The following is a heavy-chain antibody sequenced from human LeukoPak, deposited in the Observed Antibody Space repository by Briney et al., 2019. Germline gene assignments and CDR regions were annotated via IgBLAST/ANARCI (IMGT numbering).Heavy chain of an antibody. D-gene: IGHD5-12*01. CDR1: GFTFSSYE. Sequence: GGSLRLSCAASGFTFSSYEMNWVRQAPGKGLEWVSYISSSGSTIYYADAVKGRFTISRDNAKNSLYVQMNSLRAEDTAVYYCAGVTEDPEWLRGLDYWGQGTLVTVSS. V-gene: IGHV3-48*03. CDR2: ISSSGSTI. J-gene: IGHJ4*02. CDR3: AGVTEDPEWLRGLDY.